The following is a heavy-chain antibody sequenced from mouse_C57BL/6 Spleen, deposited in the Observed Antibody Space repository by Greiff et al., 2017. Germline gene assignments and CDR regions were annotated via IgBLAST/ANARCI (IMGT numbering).Heavy chain of an antibody. Sequence: QVQLQQPGAELVRPGSSVKLSCKASGYTFTSYWMDWVKQRPGQGLEWIGNIYPNGSATHYNQKFKDKATLTVDKSSSTAYMQLSSLTSEDSAVYYCATNSKHYYAMDYWGQGTSVTVSS. V-gene: IGHV1-61*01. CDR1: GYTFTSYW. CDR2: IYPNGSAT. D-gene: IGHD4-1*01. J-gene: IGHJ4*01. CDR3: ATNSKHYYAMDY.